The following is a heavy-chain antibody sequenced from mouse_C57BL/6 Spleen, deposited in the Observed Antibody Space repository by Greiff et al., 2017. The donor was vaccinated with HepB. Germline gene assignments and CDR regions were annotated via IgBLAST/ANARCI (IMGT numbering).Heavy chain of an antibody. D-gene: IGHD1-1*01. CDR1: GYTFTSYW. CDR2: IDPSDSYT. Sequence: VQLQQPGAELVKPGASVKLSCKASGYTFTSYWMQWVKQRPGQGLEWIGEIDPSDSYTNYNQKFKGKATLTVDTSSSTAYMQLSSLTSEDSAVYYCARHYYGSSPFDYGGQGTTLTVSS. J-gene: IGHJ2*01. V-gene: IGHV1-50*01. CDR3: ARHYYGSSPFDY.